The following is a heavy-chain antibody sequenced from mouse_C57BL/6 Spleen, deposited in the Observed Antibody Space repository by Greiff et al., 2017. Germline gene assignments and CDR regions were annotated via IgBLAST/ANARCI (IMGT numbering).Heavy chain of an antibody. CDR1: GYTFTSYW. J-gene: IGHJ2*01. Sequence: QVQLQQPGAELVKPGASVKMSCKASGYTFTSYWMHWVKQRPGQGLEWIGRIHPDGSDTNYNKKFKGKATLTVDKSSSTAYMQFSSLTSEDSAVYYCAIKRGDNYAFDDWGQGTTLTVSS. CDR3: AIKRGDNYAFDD. CDR2: IHPDGSDT. D-gene: IGHD1-3*01. V-gene: IGHV1-74*01.